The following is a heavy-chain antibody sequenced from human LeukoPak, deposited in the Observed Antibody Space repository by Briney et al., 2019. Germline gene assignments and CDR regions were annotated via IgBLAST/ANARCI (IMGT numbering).Heavy chain of an antibody. J-gene: IGHJ4*02. D-gene: IGHD3-22*01. V-gene: IGHV4-61*02. CDR2: IYTSGST. CDR1: GGSISSGSYY. CDR3: ARGAYYEYYFDY. Sequence: PSQTLSLTCTVSGGSISSGSYYWSWIRQPAGKGLEWIGRIYTSGSTNYNPSLKSRVTISVDTSKNQFSLKLSSVTAADTAVYYCARGAYYEYYFDYGGQGTLVTVSS.